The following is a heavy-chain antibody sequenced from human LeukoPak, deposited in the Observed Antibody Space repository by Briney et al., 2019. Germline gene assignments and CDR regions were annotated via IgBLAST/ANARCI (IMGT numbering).Heavy chain of an antibody. V-gene: IGHV1-18*01. Sequence: RASVKVSCKASGYTFTSYGISWVRQAPGQGLEWMGWISAYNGNTNYAQKFQGRVTMTRDTSISTAYMELSRLRSDDTAVYYCAREAEYSRGKYNWFDPWGQGTLVTVSS. CDR1: GYTFTSYG. D-gene: IGHD4-11*01. CDR3: AREAEYSRGKYNWFDP. CDR2: ISAYNGNT. J-gene: IGHJ5*02.